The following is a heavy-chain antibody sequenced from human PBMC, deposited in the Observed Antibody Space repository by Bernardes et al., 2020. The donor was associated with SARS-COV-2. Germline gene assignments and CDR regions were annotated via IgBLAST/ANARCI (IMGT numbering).Heavy chain of an antibody. CDR1: GYTFTSYG. D-gene: IGHD3-3*01. V-gene: IGHV1-18*01. J-gene: IGHJ6*03. CDR2: ISAYNGNT. Sequence: ASVKVSCKASGYTFTSYGISWVRQAPGQGLEWMGWISAYNGNTNYAQKLQGRVTMTTDTSTSTAYMELRSLRSDDTAVYYCARSALLREWFLGPYYYYYMDVWGKGTTVTVSS. CDR3: ARSALLREWFLGPYYYYYMDV.